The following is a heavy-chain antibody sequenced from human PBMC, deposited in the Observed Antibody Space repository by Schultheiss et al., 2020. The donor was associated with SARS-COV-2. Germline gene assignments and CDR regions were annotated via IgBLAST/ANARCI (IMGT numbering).Heavy chain of an antibody. CDR2: IYYSGST. V-gene: IGHV4-59*12. D-gene: IGHD2-2*02. Sequence: SQTLSLTCTVSGGSISSYFWNWIRQPPGKGLEWIGYIYYSGSTNYNPSLKSRVTISVDTSKNQFSLKLSSVTAADTAVYYCARPYCSSTSCYTLDDAFDIWGQGTMVTVSS. CDR1: GGSISSYF. J-gene: IGHJ3*02. CDR3: ARPYCSSTSCYTLDDAFDI.